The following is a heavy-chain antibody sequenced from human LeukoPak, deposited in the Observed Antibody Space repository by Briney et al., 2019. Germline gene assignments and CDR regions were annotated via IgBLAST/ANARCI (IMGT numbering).Heavy chain of an antibody. CDR1: GFSFNNYG. D-gene: IGHD6-19*01. CDR2: ISGSGGST. J-gene: IGHJ4*02. CDR3: AKEAVAARVFDY. V-gene: IGHV3-23*01. Sequence: GGSLRLSCAASGFSFNNYGMSWVRQAQGKGLEWVSGISGSGGSTYYADSVKGRFTISRDNSKNTLYLQMNSLRAEDSAVYSCAKEAVAARVFDYWGQGTLVTVSS.